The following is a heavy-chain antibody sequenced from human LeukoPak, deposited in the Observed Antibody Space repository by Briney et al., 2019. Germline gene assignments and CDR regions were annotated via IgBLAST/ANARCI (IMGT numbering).Heavy chain of an antibody. J-gene: IGHJ4*02. D-gene: IGHD6-6*01. CDR3: ARGYSSSSFFDY. CDR2: TSYDGDHK. V-gene: IGHV3-30*09. CDR1: GFPFSSYA. Sequence: GGSLRLSCAASGFPFSSYAIHWVRQAPGKGLEWVAVTSYDGDHKYYADSVKGRFALSRDNSKNTLYLQMNSLRAEDTAVYYCARGYSSSSFFDYWGRGTLVTVSS.